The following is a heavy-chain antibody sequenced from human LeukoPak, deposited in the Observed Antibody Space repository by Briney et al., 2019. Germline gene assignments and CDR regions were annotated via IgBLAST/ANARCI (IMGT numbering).Heavy chain of an antibody. V-gene: IGHV4-34*01. CDR3: ARGRGFPRPPSIYGIDV. CDR1: GGSFSGYY. CDR2: INHNGST. J-gene: IGHJ6*02. Sequence: SETLSLTCAVYGGSFSGYYWSWIRQPPGKGLEWIGEINHNGSTNYNPSLKSRVTISVDTSKNQFSLKLSSVTAADTAVYYCARGRGFPRPPSIYGIDVWGQGTTVTVSS.